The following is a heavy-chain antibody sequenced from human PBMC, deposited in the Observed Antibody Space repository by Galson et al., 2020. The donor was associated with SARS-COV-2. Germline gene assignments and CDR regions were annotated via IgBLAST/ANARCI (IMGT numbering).Heavy chain of an antibody. J-gene: IGHJ4*02. CDR3: TTGDGNQLLWFGELAQ. D-gene: IGHD3-10*01. Sequence: GGSLRLSCAASGFTFSNAWMSWVRQAPGKGLEWVGRIKSKTDGGTTDYAAPVKGRFTISRDDSKNTLYLQMNSLKTEDTAVYYCTTGDGNQLLWFGELAQWGQGTLVTVSS. CDR2: IKSKTDGGTT. CDR1: GFTFSNAW. V-gene: IGHV3-15*01.